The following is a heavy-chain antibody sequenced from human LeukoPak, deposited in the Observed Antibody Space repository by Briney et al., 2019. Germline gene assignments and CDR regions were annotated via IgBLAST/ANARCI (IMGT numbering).Heavy chain of an antibody. Sequence: LSLTCAVYGGSFSGYYWSWIRQAPGKGLEWVSYISSSGSTIYYADSVKGRFTISRDNAKNSLYLQMNSLRAEDTAVYYCARDQIQQWLVRGSFDYWGQGTLVTVSS. CDR1: GGSFSGYY. J-gene: IGHJ4*02. CDR2: ISSSGSTI. V-gene: IGHV3-11*01. D-gene: IGHD6-19*01. CDR3: ARDQIQQWLVRGSFDY.